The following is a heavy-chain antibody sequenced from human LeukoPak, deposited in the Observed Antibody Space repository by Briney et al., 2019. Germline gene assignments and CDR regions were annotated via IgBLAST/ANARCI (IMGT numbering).Heavy chain of an antibody. D-gene: IGHD1-26*01. CDR1: GFTFSNYG. CDR2: INSDGSST. J-gene: IGHJ3*02. CDR3: ARRGASTGAFDI. V-gene: IGHV3-74*01. Sequence: GGSLRLSCAASGFTFSNYGLSWVRQAPGKGLVWVSRINSDGSSTSYADSVKGRFTISRDNAKNTLYLQMNSLRAEDTAVYYCARRGASTGAFDIWGQGTMVTVSS.